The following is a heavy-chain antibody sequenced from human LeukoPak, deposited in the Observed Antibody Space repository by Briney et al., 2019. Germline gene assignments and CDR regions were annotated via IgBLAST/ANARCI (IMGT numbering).Heavy chain of an antibody. CDR2: IKEDGSEK. CDR3: ARDAGWNRFDY. D-gene: IGHD1-1*01. J-gene: IGHJ4*02. Sequence: GGSLRLSCAASGFTFSRSWMSWVRQAPGKGLEWVANIKEDGSEKNYVDSVKGRFTISRDNTKNSLFLRMNSLRVEDTAVYYCARDAGWNRFDYWGQGTLVTVSS. V-gene: IGHV3-7*01. CDR1: GFTFSRSW.